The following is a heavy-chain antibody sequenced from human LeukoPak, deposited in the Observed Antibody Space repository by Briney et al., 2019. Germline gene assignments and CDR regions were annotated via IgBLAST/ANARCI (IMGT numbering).Heavy chain of an antibody. CDR1: DGSISNNNYF. D-gene: IGHD3/OR15-3a*01. CDR3: AREGVVLWFGILPGWFDS. V-gene: IGHV4-39*07. CDR2: IYSSGTT. Sequence: SETLSLTCTVSDGSISNNNYFWGWIRQPPGKGLEWIGSIYSSGTTHYNPSLKSRVTISLDTSKNQFSLKLNSVTAADTAVYYCAREGVVLWFGILPGWFDSWGQGALVTVSS. J-gene: IGHJ5*01.